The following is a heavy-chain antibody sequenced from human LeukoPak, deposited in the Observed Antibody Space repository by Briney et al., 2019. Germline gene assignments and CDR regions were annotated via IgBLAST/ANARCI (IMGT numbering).Heavy chain of an antibody. J-gene: IGHJ3*02. CDR3: ARGLLDGYTHPAAFDI. CDR1: GGSISSYY. Sequence: PSETLSLTCTVSGGSISSYYWSWIRQPPGKGLEWIGYIYYSGSTNYNPSLKSRVTISVDTSKNQFSLKLSSVTAADTAVYYCARGLLDGYTHPAAFDISGQGTMVTVSS. V-gene: IGHV4-59*01. D-gene: IGHD5-24*01. CDR2: IYYSGST.